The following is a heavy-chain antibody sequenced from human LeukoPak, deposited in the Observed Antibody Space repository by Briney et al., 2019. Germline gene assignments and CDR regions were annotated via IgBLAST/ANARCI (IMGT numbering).Heavy chain of an antibody. CDR1: GGSFSGYY. CDR3: ARAFNPRHCSGGSCYFSR. J-gene: IGHJ4*02. CDR2: INHSGST. Sequence: SETLSLTCAVNGGSFSGYYWSWIRQPRGKGLEWIGEINHSGSTNYNPSLKSRVTISVDTSKNQFSLKLSSVTAADTAVYYCARAFNPRHCSGGSCYFSRWGQGTLVTVSS. V-gene: IGHV4-34*01. D-gene: IGHD2-15*01.